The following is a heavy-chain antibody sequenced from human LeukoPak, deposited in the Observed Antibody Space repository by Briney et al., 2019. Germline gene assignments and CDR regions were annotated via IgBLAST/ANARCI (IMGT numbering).Heavy chain of an antibody. CDR3: ARARFLEWYSDY. D-gene: IGHD3-3*01. CDR1: GFTFSSYA. J-gene: IGHJ4*02. Sequence: GGSLRLSCAASGFTFSSYAMHWVRQAPGKGLEWVAVISYDGSNKYYAGSVKGRFTISRDNSKNTLYLQMNSLRAEDTAVYYCARARFLEWYSDYWGQGTLVTVSS. V-gene: IGHV3-30-3*01. CDR2: ISYDGSNK.